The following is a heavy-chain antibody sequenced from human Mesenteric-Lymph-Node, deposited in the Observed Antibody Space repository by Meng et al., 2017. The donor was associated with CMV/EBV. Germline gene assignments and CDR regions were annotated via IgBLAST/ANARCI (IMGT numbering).Heavy chain of an antibody. V-gene: IGHV4-31*03. CDR1: GGYITSGGYY. D-gene: IGHD4-17*01. J-gene: IGHJ4*02. CDR2: IYYSAST. Sequence: CTVSGGYITSGGYYWNWIRQHPGKGLEWIGYIYYSASTYYNPSLKSRVTLSVDASKNHFSLKLSSVTAADTAVYYCARDRLGYGEFAYWGQGTLVTVSS. CDR3: ARDRLGYGEFAY.